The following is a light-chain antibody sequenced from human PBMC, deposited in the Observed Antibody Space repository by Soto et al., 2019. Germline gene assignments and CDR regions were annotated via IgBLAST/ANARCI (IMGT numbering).Light chain of an antibody. V-gene: IGLV1-44*01. J-gene: IGLJ2*01. CDR1: SSNIGTYA. CDR3: AVWDDSLNGVE. Sequence: QAVVTQAPSASGTPGQRVTISCSGSSSNIGTYAVNWYQQLPGRAPRLLIYSNNQRPSGVPDRFSGSKSGTSASLAISGLQSEDEADYFCAVWDDSLNGVEFGGGTKLTVL. CDR2: SNN.